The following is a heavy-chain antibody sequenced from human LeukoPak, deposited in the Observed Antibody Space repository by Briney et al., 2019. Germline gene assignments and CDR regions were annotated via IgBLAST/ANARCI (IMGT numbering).Heavy chain of an antibody. Sequence: PSETLSLTCTVYSGSFRGYYWSRIRQPPGKGLEWIGEINHSGSTNYSPSLKSRLTISMDMSKNQFSLELSSVTAADTAIYYCARCDLGGDCYSPDYWGQGTLVTVSS. CDR2: INHSGST. D-gene: IGHD2-21*02. J-gene: IGHJ4*02. CDR3: ARCDLGGDCYSPDY. V-gene: IGHV4-34*01. CDR1: SGSFRGYY.